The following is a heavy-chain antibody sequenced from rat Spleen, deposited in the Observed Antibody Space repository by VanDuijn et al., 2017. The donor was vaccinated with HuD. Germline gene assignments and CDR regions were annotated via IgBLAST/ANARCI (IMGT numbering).Heavy chain of an antibody. V-gene: IGHV5-25*01. Sequence: EVQLVESGGGLVQPGRSMKLSCAASGFTFSNYYMAWVRQAPTKGLEWVASISTGGGNTSYRDSVKGRFTISRDNARSTLYLQMDSLRSEDTATHYCARSSFYYDGSYYYYFDYWGHGVMVTVSS. D-gene: IGHD1-12*02. CDR3: ARSSFYYDGSYYYYFDY. J-gene: IGHJ2*01. CDR2: ISTGGGNT. CDR1: GFTFSNYY.